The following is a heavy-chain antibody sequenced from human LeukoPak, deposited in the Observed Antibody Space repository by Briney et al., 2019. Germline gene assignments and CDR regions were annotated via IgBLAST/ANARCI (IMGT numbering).Heavy chain of an antibody. V-gene: IGHV3-21*01. J-gene: IGHJ6*03. CDR1: GFTYSHYG. CDR2: ISSSSGYI. Sequence: GGTLRLSCVASGFTYSHYGMNWVRQAPGKGLEWVSSISSSSGYIYYADSVKGRFTISRDNAKNSLYLQMNSLRAEDTAVYYCGRTGYMDVWGKGTTVTISS. CDR3: GRTGYMDV.